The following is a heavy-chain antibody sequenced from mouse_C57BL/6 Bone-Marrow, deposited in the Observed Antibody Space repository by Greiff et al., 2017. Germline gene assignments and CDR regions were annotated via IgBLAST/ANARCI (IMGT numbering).Heavy chain of an antibody. J-gene: IGHJ3*01. CDR3: ARQATAWVAY. CDR2: INSDGGST. Sequence: EVKVVESGGGLVQPGESLKLSCESNEYEFPSHDMSWVRKTPEQRLALVAAINSDGGSTYYPDTMERRFIISRGNTKKTLDLQMSSLRSEDTALYYCARQATAWVAYWGQGTLVTVSA. CDR1: EYEFPSHD. V-gene: IGHV5-2*01.